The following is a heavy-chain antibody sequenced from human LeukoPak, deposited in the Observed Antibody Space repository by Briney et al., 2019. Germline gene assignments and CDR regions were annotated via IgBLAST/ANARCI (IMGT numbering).Heavy chain of an antibody. Sequence: PSETLSLTCTVSGGSISSYYWSWIRQPPGKGLEWIGYIYYSGSTNYNPSLKSRVTISVDTSKNQFSLKLSSVTAADTAVYYCARGYHSTYLWGQGTLVTVSS. CDR2: IYYSGST. CDR3: ARGYHSTYL. J-gene: IGHJ5*02. V-gene: IGHV4-59*12. D-gene: IGHD1-14*01. CDR1: GGSISSYY.